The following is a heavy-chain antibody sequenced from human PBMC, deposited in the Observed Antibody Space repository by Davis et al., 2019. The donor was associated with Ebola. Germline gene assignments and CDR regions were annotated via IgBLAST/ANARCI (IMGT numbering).Heavy chain of an antibody. D-gene: IGHD3-10*01. CDR3: ARATRWELLSDN. CDR2: MNPNSGNT. Sequence: ASVKVSCKASGYTFTGYYMHWVRQAPGQGLEWMGWMNPNSGNTGNAQNFQGRVTMTRDTSISTAYMELSSLRSDDTAVYYCARATRWELLSDNWGQGTLVTVSS. J-gene: IGHJ4*02. V-gene: IGHV1-8*02. CDR1: GYTFTGYY.